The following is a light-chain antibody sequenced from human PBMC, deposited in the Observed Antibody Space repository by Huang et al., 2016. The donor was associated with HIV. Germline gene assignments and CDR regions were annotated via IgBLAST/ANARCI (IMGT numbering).Light chain of an antibody. V-gene: IGKV3-15*01. CDR1: QNINNK. CDR3: QQYNSWPPLT. CDR2: GAS. J-gene: IGKJ4*01. Sequence: EIVMTQSPATLCVSPGERATLSCRASQNINNKLAWYQQITDQAPRLLVYGASTRAPGFPARFSGGGSGTEFTLTISILQSEDLALYYCQQYNSWPPLTFGGGTKVGIK.